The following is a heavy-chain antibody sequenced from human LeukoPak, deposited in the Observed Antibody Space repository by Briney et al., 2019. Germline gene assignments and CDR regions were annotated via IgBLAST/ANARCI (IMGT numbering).Heavy chain of an antibody. CDR3: AKSGRLTGFYRDFDY. CDR1: GFTFSSYA. D-gene: IGHD3-9*01. J-gene: IGHJ4*02. Sequence: GGSLRLSCAASGFTFSSYAMSWVRQAPGKGLEWVSGISGSDGSTYYADSVKGRFTISRDNSKNTLYLQMNSPRAEDTAVYYCAKSGRLTGFYRDFDYWGQGTLVTVSS. V-gene: IGHV3-23*01. CDR2: ISGSDGST.